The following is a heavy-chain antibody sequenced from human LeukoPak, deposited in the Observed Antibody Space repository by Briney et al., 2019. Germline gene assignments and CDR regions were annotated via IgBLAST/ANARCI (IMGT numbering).Heavy chain of an antibody. V-gene: IGHV1-69*13. CDR2: IIPIFGTA. D-gene: IGHD2-2*01. Sequence: ASVKVSFKASGGTFSSYVTSWVRQAPGQGVEWMGGIIPIFGTANYAQKFQGRVTITADESTSTAYMELSSLRSEDTAVYYCARDYCSSTSCLFDYWGQGTLVTVSS. J-gene: IGHJ4*02. CDR1: GGTFSSYV. CDR3: ARDYCSSTSCLFDY.